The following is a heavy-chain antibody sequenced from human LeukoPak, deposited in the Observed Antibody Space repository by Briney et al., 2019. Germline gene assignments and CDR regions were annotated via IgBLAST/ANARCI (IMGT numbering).Heavy chain of an antibody. D-gene: IGHD6-19*01. CDR3: ATLPSFLAVAGQIDY. CDR2: FDPEDGET. Sequence: ASVKVSCKVSGYTLTELSMHWVRQAPGKGLERMGGFDPEDGETIYAQKFQGRVTMTEDTSTDTAYMELSSLRSEDTAVYYCATLPSFLAVAGQIDYWGQGTLVTVSS. CDR1: GYTLTELS. V-gene: IGHV1-24*01. J-gene: IGHJ4*02.